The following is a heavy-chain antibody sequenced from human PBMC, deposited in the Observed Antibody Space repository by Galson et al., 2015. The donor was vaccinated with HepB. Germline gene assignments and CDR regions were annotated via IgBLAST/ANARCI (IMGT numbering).Heavy chain of an antibody. CDR1: GDSVSSNSAA. J-gene: IGHJ6*02. CDR2: TYYRSKWYN. CDR3: ARFYGSGSYAPNYYYGMDV. Sequence: CAISGDSVSSNSAAWNWIRQSPSRGLEWLGRTYYRSKWYNDYAVSVKSRITINPDTSKNQFSLQLNSVTPEDTAVYYCARFYGSGSYAPNYYYGMDVWGQGTTVTVSS. D-gene: IGHD3-10*01. V-gene: IGHV6-1*01.